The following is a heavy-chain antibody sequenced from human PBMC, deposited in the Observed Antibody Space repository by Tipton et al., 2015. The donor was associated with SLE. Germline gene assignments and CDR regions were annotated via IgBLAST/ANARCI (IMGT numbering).Heavy chain of an antibody. CDR3: ARGRPGIAAAGTYDY. J-gene: IGHJ4*02. CDR1: GGSISSYY. V-gene: IGHV4-59*06. CDR2: IYYSGST. Sequence: TLSLTCTVSGGSISSYYWSWIRQPPGKGLEWIGYIYYSGSTYYNPSLKSRVTISVDTSKNQFSLKLSSVTAADTAVYYCARGRPGIAAAGTYDYWGQGTLVTVSS. D-gene: IGHD6-13*01.